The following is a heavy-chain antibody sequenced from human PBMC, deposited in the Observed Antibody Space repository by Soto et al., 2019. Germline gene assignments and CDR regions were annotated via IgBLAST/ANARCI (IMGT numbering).Heavy chain of an antibody. CDR2: INHSGST. D-gene: IGHD6-13*01. CDR1: GGCLSGYY. V-gene: IGHV4-34*01. Sequence: SLETLCVTCAVVGGCLSGYYGSWILQPPGKGLEWIGEINHSGSTNYNPSLKSRVTISVDTSKNQFSLKLSSVTAADTAVYYCAREWIAAAGTKSPFDYWGQGTLVTVSS. J-gene: IGHJ4*02. CDR3: AREWIAAAGTKSPFDY.